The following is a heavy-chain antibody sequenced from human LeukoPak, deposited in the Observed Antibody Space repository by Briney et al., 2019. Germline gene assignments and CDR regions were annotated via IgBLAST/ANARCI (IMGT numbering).Heavy chain of an antibody. CDR3: AKRGVVIRVILVGFHKEAYYFDS. D-gene: IGHD3-22*01. V-gene: IGHV3-23*01. CDR2: ISGSGGRT. Sequence: GGSLRLSCAVSGITLSNYGLSWVRQAPGKGLEWVAGISGSGGRTNYADSVKGRFTISRDNPKNTLYLQMNSLRVEDTAVYFCAKRGVVIRVILVGFHKEAYYFDSWGQGALVTLSS. J-gene: IGHJ4*02. CDR1: GITLSNYG.